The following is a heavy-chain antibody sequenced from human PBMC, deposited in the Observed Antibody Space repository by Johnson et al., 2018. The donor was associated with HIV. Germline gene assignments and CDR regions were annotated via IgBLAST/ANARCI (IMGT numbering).Heavy chain of an antibody. D-gene: IGHD2-21*01. CDR3: AILGWGAFDI. CDR1: GFTFSSYT. J-gene: IGHJ3*02. V-gene: IGHV3-33*08. Sequence: QVQLVESGGGVVQPGRSLRLSCAASGFTFSSYTMHWVRQAPGKGLEWVAVIRYDGSNKYYANSVKGRFTVSRDNSKNTLYLQMDSLRAEDTAVYYCAILGWGAFDIWGQGTMVTVSS. CDR2: IRYDGSNK.